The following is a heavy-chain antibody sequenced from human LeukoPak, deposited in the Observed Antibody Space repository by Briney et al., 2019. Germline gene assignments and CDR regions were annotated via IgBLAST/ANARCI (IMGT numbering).Heavy chain of an antibody. D-gene: IGHD3-3*01. J-gene: IGHJ4*02. V-gene: IGHV3-23*01. CDR3: ARLRFLEWFRRGIGYYFDY. Sequence: PGGSLRLSCAASGFTFNSYSMNWVRQAPGKGLEWVSAISGSGGSTYYADSVKGRFTISRDNSKNTLYLQMNSLRAEDTAVYYCARLRFLEWFRRGIGYYFDYWGQGTLVTVSS. CDR2: ISGSGGST. CDR1: GFTFNSYS.